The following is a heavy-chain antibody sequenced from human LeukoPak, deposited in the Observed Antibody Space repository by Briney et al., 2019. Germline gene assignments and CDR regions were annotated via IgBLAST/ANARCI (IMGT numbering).Heavy chain of an antibody. V-gene: IGHV3-30*18. CDR2: ISYDGSNK. CDR3: AKDRLQRFGGYFDY. CDR1: GFTFSSYG. J-gene: IGHJ4*02. D-gene: IGHD3-16*01. Sequence: PGRSLRLSCAASGFTFSSYGMHWVRQAPGKWLEWVAVISYDGSNKYYADSVKGRFTISRDNSKNTLYLQMNSLRAEDTAVYYCAKDRLQRFGGYFDYWGQGTLVTVSS.